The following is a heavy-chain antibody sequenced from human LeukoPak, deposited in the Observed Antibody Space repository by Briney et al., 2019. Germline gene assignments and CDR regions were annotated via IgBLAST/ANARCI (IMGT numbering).Heavy chain of an antibody. CDR1: GYTFTSYY. CDR3: ARDAPNPNYYDSSGYFDY. J-gene: IGHJ4*02. CDR2: INPSGGST. Sequence: GASVKVSCKASGYTFTSYYMHWVRQAPGQGLEWMGIINPSGGSTSYAQKFQGRVTMTRDTSTSTVYMELSSLRSEDTAMYYCARDAPNPNYYDSSGYFDYWGQGTLVTVSS. D-gene: IGHD3-22*01. V-gene: IGHV1-46*01.